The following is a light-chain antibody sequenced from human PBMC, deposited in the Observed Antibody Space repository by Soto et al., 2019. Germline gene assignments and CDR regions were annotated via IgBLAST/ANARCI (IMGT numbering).Light chain of an antibody. CDR2: EVS. CDR3: SSYTSSSTLV. J-gene: IGLJ1*01. Sequence: QSALTQPASVSGSPGQSITISCTGTSSDVGGYNYVSWYQQHPGKAPKLMIYEVSSQPSGVSNRFSGSKSGNTASLTISGLQAEDEADYYCSSYTSSSTLVFGTGTKLTVL. V-gene: IGLV2-14*01. CDR1: SSDVGGYNY.